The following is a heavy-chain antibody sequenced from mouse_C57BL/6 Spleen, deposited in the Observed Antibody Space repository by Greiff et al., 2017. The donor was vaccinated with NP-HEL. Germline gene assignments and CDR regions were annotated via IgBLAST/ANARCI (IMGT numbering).Heavy chain of an antibody. CDR1: GYAFSSYW. CDR3: PSHYGSSYPWFAY. CDR2: IYPGDGDT. V-gene: IGHV1-80*01. D-gene: IGHD1-1*01. Sequence: QVQLQQSGAELVKPGASVKISCKASGYAFSSYWMNWVKQRPGKGLEWIGQIYPGDGDTNYNGKFKGKATLTADKSSSTAYMQLSSLTSEDSAVYFCPSHYGSSYPWFAYWGQGTLVTVSA. J-gene: IGHJ3*01.